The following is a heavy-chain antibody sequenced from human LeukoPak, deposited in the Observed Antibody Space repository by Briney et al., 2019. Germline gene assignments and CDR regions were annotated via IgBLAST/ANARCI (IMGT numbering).Heavy chain of an antibody. CDR2: IRSKAYGGTT. CDR1: GFTFGDYA. J-gene: IGHJ4*02. Sequence: HPGGSLRLSCTASGFTFGDYAMSWVRQAPGKGLEWVGFIRSKAYGGTTEYAASVKGRFTISRDDSKSIACLQMNSLKTEDTAVYYCTRVRIAVAGRGRYFDYWGQGTLVTVSS. CDR3: TRVRIAVAGRGRYFDY. V-gene: IGHV3-49*04. D-gene: IGHD6-19*01.